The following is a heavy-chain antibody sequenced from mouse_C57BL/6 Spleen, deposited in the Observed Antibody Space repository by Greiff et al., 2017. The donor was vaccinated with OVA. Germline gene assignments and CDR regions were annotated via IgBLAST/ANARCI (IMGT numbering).Heavy chain of an antibody. CDR3: ARDYGSSYEGAWFAD. V-gene: IGHV14-2*01. D-gene: IGHD1-1*01. Sequence: EVKLVESGAELVKPGASVKLSCTASGFNIKDYYMHWVKQRTEQGLEWIGRIDPEDGETKYAPKFQGKATITADTSSNTAYLQLSSLTSEDAAVYYCARDYGSSYEGAWFADWGQGTLVTVSA. CDR2: IDPEDGET. CDR1: GFNIKDYY. J-gene: IGHJ3*01.